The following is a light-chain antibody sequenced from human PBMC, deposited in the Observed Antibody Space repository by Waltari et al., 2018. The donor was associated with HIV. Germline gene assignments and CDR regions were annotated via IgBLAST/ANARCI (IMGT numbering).Light chain of an antibody. J-gene: IGKJ3*01. Sequence: DIQMTQSPSSLSASIGDRVTIACRASQNINTYLNWYQQKPGKAPRALISTATTLHSGVPSRFSGSGSGTDFTLTITDLQPEDFATYFCQQSYTSPTFGPGTTVGLK. CDR2: TAT. CDR3: QQSYTSPT. V-gene: IGKV1-39*01. CDR1: QNINTY.